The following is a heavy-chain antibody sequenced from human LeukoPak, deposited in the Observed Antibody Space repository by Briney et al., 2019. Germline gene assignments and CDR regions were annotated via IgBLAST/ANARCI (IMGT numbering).Heavy chain of an antibody. CDR1: GGSISSYY. D-gene: IGHD4-17*01. Sequence: PSETLSLTCTVPGGSISSYYWSWIRQPPGKGLEWIGYIYYSGSTNYNPSLKSRVTISVDTSKNQFSLKLSSVTAADTAVYYCASTTVTTREYYYGMDVWGQGTTVTVSS. CDR3: ASTTVTTREYYYGMDV. J-gene: IGHJ6*02. V-gene: IGHV4-59*08. CDR2: IYYSGST.